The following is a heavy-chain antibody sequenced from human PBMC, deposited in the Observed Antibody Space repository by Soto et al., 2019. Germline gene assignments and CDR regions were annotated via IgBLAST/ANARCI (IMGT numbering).Heavy chain of an antibody. CDR2: IYHSGST. CDR1: GGSFSGYSWT. Sequence: SETLSLTCAVSGGSFSGYSWTWTWIRQPPGKGLEWIGDIYHSGSTYYNPSLKSRVTISVDRSKNQFSLKLSSVTAADTAVYYCASRSTSWSFDYWGQGTLVTVSS. J-gene: IGHJ4*02. CDR3: ASRSTSWSFDY. V-gene: IGHV4-30-2*01. D-gene: IGHD2-2*01.